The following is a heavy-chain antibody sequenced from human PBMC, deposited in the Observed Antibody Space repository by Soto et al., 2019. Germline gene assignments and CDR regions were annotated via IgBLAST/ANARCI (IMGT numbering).Heavy chain of an antibody. CDR1: GGTFSSYA. J-gene: IGHJ3*02. V-gene: IGHV1-69*13. Sequence: SVKVSCKASGGTFSSYAISWVRQAPGQGLEWMGGIIPIFGTANYARKFQGRVTITADESTSTAYMELSSLRSEDTAVYYCASRVGITIFGVGTDAFDIWGQGTMVTVSS. CDR3: ASRVGITIFGVGTDAFDI. D-gene: IGHD3-3*01. CDR2: IIPIFGTA.